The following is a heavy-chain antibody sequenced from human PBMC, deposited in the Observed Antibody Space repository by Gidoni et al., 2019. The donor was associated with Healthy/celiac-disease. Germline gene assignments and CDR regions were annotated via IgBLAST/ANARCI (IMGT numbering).Heavy chain of an antibody. V-gene: IGHV3-23*01. CDR1: GFTFSSYG. J-gene: IGHJ4*02. CDR2: ISGSGGST. CDR3: AKDSDLYGEPSIVDY. D-gene: IGHD4-17*01. Sequence: EVQLLESGGGLVQPGGSLRPSCATSGFTFSSYGMSWVRQAPGKGLGWVSAISGSGGSTYYADSVKGRFTISRDNSKNTLYLQMNSLRAEDTAVYYCAKDSDLYGEPSIVDYWGQGTLVTVSS.